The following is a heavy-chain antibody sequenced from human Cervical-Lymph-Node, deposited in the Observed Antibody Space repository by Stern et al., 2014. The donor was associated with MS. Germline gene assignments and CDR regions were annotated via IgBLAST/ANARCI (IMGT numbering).Heavy chain of an antibody. D-gene: IGHD4-17*01. CDR3: ARQGRDYGDSFYFDH. V-gene: IGHV1-18*01. CDR2: ISTDNGNT. Sequence: DQLVESGAEVKRPGASVKVSCKASGYSFTSYGLSWVRQAPGQGLEWMGWISTDNGNTKYAQRLQGSVTMTTDTSSNTAYMELRGLTSDDTAVYYCARQGRDYGDSFYFDHWGQGTLVTVSS. CDR1: GYSFTSYG. J-gene: IGHJ4*02.